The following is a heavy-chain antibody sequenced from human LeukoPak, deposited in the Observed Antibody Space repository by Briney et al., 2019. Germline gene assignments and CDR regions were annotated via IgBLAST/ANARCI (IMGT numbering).Heavy chain of an antibody. Sequence: SETLSLTCAVYGGSFSGYYWSWIRQPPGKGLEWIGEINHSGSTNYNPSLKSRVTISVDPSTNQFSLKLSSVTAADTAVYYCASGRGADVWGSYRYSLAYYYGMDVWGQGTTVTVSS. CDR2: INHSGST. CDR1: GGSFSGYY. D-gene: IGHD3-16*02. V-gene: IGHV4-34*01. J-gene: IGHJ6*02. CDR3: ASGRGADVWGSYRYSLAYYYGMDV.